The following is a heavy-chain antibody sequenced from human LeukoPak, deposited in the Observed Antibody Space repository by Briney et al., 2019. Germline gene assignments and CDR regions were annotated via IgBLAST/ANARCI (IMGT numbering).Heavy chain of an antibody. CDR1: GFTVSSNY. CDR2: IYSGGST. V-gene: IGHV3-53*04. CDR3: ARDQVRDYYYYYGMDV. J-gene: IGHJ6*02. Sequence: PGGSLRLSCAASGFTVSSNYMSWVRQAPGKGLEWVSVIYSGGSTYYADSVKGRFTIPRHNSKNTLYLQMNSLRAEDTAVYYCARDQVRDYYYYYGMDVWGQGTTVTVSS. D-gene: IGHD4-4*01.